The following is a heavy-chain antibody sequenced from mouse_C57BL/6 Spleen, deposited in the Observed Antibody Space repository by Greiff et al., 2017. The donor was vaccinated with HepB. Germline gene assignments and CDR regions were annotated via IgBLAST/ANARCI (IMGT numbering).Heavy chain of an antibody. D-gene: IGHD2-4*01. J-gene: IGHJ3*01. CDR2: IDPENGDT. CDR3: TTGYYDYGGFAY. V-gene: IGHV14-4*01. Sequence: EVQLQQSGAELVRPGASVKLSCTASGFNIKDDYMHWVKQRPEQGLEWIGWIDPENGDTEYASKFQGKATITADTSSNTAYLQLSSLTSEDTAVYYCTTGYYDYGGFAYWGQGTLVTVSA. CDR1: GFNIKDDY.